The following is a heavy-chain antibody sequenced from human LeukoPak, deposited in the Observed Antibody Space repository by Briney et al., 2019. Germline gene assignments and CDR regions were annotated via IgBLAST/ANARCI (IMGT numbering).Heavy chain of an antibody. CDR1: GGSVSSGSYH. CDR2: LYNSGST. J-gene: IGHJ4*02. D-gene: IGHD5-12*01. V-gene: IGHV4-61*01. CDR3: AGRDANVDIVPTLFPFDY. Sequence: SETLSLTCTISGGSVSSGSYHWSWFRQAPGKGLEWIGYLYNSGSTNFNPSLKSRVTISVDTSKNQFSLKLSSVTAADTAVYYYAGRDANVDIVPTLFPFDYWGQGTLVTVSS.